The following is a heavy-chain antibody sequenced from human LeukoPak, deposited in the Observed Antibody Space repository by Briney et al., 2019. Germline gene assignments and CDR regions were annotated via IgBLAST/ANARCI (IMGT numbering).Heavy chain of an antibody. CDR3: TRSFGELTFFDY. CDR1: GFTFGDYG. D-gene: IGHD3-10*01. V-gene: IGHV3-49*04. CDR2: IRSKAYGGTT. J-gene: IGHJ4*02. Sequence: HPGGSLRLSCTTSGFTFGDYGMSWVRQAPGKGLEWVGFIRSKAYGGTTENAASVKGRFTISRDDSKSIAYLQMNSLKTEDTAVYYCTRSFGELTFFDYWGLGTLVTVSS.